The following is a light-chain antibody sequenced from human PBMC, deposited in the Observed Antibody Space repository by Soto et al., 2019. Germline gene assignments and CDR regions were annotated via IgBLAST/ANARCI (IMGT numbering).Light chain of an antibody. V-gene: IGLV2-23*02. CDR3: SSYAYGSTLGV. Sequence: QSALTQPASVSGSPGQSITISCTGTSSDIGNYNFVSWFQQHPDKAPKLMIYEVNKRPSGVSNRFSGSKSGNTASLTISGLQPEDEAEYYCSSYAYGSTLGVFGGGTQLTVL. CDR2: EVN. J-gene: IGLJ3*02. CDR1: SSDIGNYNF.